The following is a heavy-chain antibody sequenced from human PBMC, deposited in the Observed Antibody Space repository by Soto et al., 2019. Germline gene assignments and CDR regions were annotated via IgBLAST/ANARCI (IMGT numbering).Heavy chain of an antibody. Sequence: QLQLQESGPGLVKPSETLSLTCTVSGGSISSSSYYWGWIRQPPGKGLEWIGSIYYSGSTYYNPSLTSRVTISVDTSKNQFSLKLSSVTAADTAVYYCARRTRSLFGVVIPDDYWGQGTLVTVSS. CDR2: IYYSGST. D-gene: IGHD3-3*01. CDR3: ARRTRSLFGVVIPDDY. CDR1: GGSISSSSYY. V-gene: IGHV4-39*01. J-gene: IGHJ4*02.